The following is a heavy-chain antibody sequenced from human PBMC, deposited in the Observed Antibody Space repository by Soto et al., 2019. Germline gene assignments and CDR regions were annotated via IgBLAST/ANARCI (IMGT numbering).Heavy chain of an antibody. V-gene: IGHV4-59*08. D-gene: IGHD2-2*01. Sequence: SETLSLTCTVSGGSISSYYWSWIRQPPGKGLEWIGYIYYSGSTNYNPSLKSRVTISVDTSKNQFSLKLSSVTAADTAVYYCARHKSSIDWFDPWGQGTLVTVSS. CDR1: GGSISSYY. CDR3: ARHKSSIDWFDP. CDR2: IYYSGST. J-gene: IGHJ5*02.